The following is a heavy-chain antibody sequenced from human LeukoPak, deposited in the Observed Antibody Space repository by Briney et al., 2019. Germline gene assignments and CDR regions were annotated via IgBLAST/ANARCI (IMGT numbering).Heavy chain of an antibody. D-gene: IGHD1-26*01. Sequence: PSETLSLTCSVPGDSISSSNYYWGWIRQPPGKGLEWIGSFYYGGSTYYNPSLKSRVTISVDTSKNQFSLKLSSVTAADPAVYYCARHSGHSVSYLFGFDIWGQGTTVTVSS. CDR2: FYYGGST. V-gene: IGHV4-39*01. CDR3: ARHSGHSVSYLFGFDI. CDR1: GDSISSSNYY. J-gene: IGHJ3*02.